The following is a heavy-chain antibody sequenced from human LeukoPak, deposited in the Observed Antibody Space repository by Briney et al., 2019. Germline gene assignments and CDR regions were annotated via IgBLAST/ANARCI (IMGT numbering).Heavy chain of an antibody. J-gene: IGHJ4*02. CDR1: GFTFSDYY. V-gene: IGHV3-11*04. D-gene: IGHD5-24*01. CDR3: ARVLLADGYKEMAVVGYFDY. CDR2: ISSSGSTI. Sequence: GGSLRLSCAASGFTFSDYYMSWIRQAPGKGLEWVSYISSSGSTIYYTDSVKGRFTISRDNAKNSLYLQMNSLRAEDTAVYYCARVLLADGYKEMAVVGYFDYWGQGTLVTVSS.